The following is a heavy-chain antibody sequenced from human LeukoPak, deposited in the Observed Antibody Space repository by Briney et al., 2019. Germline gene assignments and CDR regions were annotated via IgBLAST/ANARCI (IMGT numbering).Heavy chain of an antibody. CDR2: ISGSGFAT. D-gene: IGHD6-13*01. CDR3: AKDWGYSSSQGYYFDY. V-gene: IGHV3-23*01. CDR1: GFTFSSYA. J-gene: IGHJ4*02. Sequence: GGSLRLPCAASGFTFSSYAVSWVRQAPGKGLEWVSSISGSGFATYSADSVKGRFTTSRDNSKNTLYLQMNSLRAEDTAVYYCAKDWGYSSSQGYYFDYWGQGTLVTVSS.